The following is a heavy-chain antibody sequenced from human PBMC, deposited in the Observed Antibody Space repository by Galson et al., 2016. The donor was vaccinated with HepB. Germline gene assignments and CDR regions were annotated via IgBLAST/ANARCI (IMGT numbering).Heavy chain of an antibody. D-gene: IGHD6-19*01. CDR1: GFTFSSYA. Sequence: SLRLSCAASGFTFSSYAMNWVRQAPGKGLEWVATISIFGDNTHYADSVKGRFTVSRDNSKSTFYLHMHSLRVEDTAIYHCAKDLDSSGWYEGVNWGQGTLVTVSS. CDR3: AKDLDSSGWYEGVN. CDR2: ISIFGDNT. J-gene: IGHJ4*02. V-gene: IGHV3-23*01.